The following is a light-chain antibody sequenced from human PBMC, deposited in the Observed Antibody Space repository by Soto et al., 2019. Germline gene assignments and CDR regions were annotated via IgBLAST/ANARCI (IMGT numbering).Light chain of an antibody. CDR1: QSVRSNY. CDR2: TSS. CDR3: QRYRDLPQT. J-gene: IGKJ1*01. V-gene: IGKV3-20*01. Sequence: ETVLTQSPGTLSLSPGERATLSCRASQSVRSNYLAWYQQKPGQAPRLLIYTSSTRATGIPEMFSGRGSGTDFTITSSRLEHEDVALYYCQRYRDLPQTFGQGTKV.